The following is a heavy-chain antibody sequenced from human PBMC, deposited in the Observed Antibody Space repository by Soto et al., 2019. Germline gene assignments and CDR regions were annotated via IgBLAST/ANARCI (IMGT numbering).Heavy chain of an antibody. D-gene: IGHD3-10*01. CDR1: GFTFGNYT. CDR2: ISDDGNNK. V-gene: IGHV3-30*04. CDR3: ARDYYPPESSHYWAHNWFDP. J-gene: IGHJ5*02. Sequence: QVQLVESGGGVVQPGRSLRLSCAASGFTFGNYTIHWVRQAPGKGLEWVAVISDDGNNKKYADSVEGRFTISRDNSKNTLYLQMNTLRAEDTAVYYCARDYYPPESSHYWAHNWFDPWGQGTLVTVSS.